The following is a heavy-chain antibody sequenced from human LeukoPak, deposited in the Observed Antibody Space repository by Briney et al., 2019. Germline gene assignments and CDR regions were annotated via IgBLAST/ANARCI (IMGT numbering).Heavy chain of an antibody. CDR3: ARCSSTGCASSPLAGYLY. V-gene: IGHV3-21*01. Sequence: GGSLRLSCAASGFTFSSYAMSWVRQAPGRGLEWVSSISGDSIYIYYADSVRGRFTISRDNAKSSLFLQMNSLRAEDTAVYYCARCSSTGCASSPLAGYLYWGQGTLVTVSS. CDR2: ISGDSIYI. CDR1: GFTFSSYA. J-gene: IGHJ4*02. D-gene: IGHD2-2*01.